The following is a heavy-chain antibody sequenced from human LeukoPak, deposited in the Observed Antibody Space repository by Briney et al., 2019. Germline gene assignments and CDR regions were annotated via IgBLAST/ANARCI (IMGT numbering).Heavy chain of an antibody. J-gene: IGHJ3*02. CDR3: ARDPVAGLTPDAFGI. D-gene: IGHD6-19*01. Sequence: GGSLRLSCAASGFTFSSYSMNWVRQAPGKGLEWVSSISSSSSYIYYADSVKGRFTISRDNAKNSLYLQMNSLRAEDTAVYYCARDPVAGLTPDAFGIWGQGTMVTVSS. CDR1: GFTFSSYS. CDR2: ISSSSSYI. V-gene: IGHV3-21*01.